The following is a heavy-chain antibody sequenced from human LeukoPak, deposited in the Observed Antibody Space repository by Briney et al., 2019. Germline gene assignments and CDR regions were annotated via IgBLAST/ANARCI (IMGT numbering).Heavy chain of an antibody. J-gene: IGHJ4*02. Sequence: SETLSLTCSVSGGSISSLYWSWIRQPPGKGLEWVGYIYYTGSTNYNPSLKSRVTMFVDMSENQFSLRLSSVTAADTAVYYCARHRAYSSSSPFDYWGQGTLVTVSS. CDR2: IYYTGST. D-gene: IGHD6-6*01. CDR3: ARHRAYSSSSPFDY. CDR1: GGSISSLY. V-gene: IGHV4-59*08.